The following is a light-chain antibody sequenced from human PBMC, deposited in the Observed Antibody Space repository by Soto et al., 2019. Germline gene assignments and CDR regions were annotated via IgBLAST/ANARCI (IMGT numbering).Light chain of an antibody. Sequence: SVLTQYPATLAVSPGERATLSCRASQSFSNYLAWYQQKPGQAPGRLFYDASNRATVVPARFSGSGSGTDFTVTNSTLVTADAAVYYCKKGSNFGQGTQLEIK. CDR1: QSFSNY. CDR2: DAS. J-gene: IGKJ2*01. V-gene: IGKV3-11*01. CDR3: KKGSN.